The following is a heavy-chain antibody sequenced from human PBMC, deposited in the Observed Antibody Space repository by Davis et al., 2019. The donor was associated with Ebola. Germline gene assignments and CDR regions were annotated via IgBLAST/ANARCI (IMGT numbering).Heavy chain of an antibody. Sequence: SVKVSCKASGGTFSSYAISWVRQAPGQGLEWMGGIIPIFGTANYAQQFQGRVTITADESTSTAYMELSSLRSEDTAVYYCASHHGGRLPQYVDYWGQGTLVTVSS. J-gene: IGHJ4*02. CDR1: GGTFSSYA. CDR2: IIPIFGTA. D-gene: IGHD2-15*01. CDR3: ASHHGGRLPQYVDY. V-gene: IGHV1-69*13.